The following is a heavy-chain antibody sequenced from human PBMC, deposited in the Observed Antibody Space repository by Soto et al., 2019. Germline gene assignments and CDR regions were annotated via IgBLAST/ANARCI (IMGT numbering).Heavy chain of an antibody. CDR3: AGSSSIAVAGKFYVDSGMDV. D-gene: IGHD6-19*01. V-gene: IGHV3-53*01. J-gene: IGHJ6*02. Sequence: PGGSLRLSCAASGLTVSSNYMSWVRQAPGKGLEWVSVIYSGGSTYYADAVKGRFAISRDNSKNTLYLQMNSLRGEDTAVYYCAGSSSIAVAGKFYVDSGMDVWGQGTTVTVSS. CDR1: GLTVSSNY. CDR2: IYSGGST.